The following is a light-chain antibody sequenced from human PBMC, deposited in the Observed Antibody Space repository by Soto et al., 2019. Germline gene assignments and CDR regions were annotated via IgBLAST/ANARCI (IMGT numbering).Light chain of an antibody. CDR3: SSYSCSYTYV. J-gene: IGLJ1*01. CDR2: EVS. V-gene: IGLV2-11*01. CDR1: SSDVGGYDY. Sequence: QSVLTQPRSVSGSPGQSITISCTGTSSDVGGYDYVSWYQHHPGKAPKLMIFEVSKRPSGVPDRFSASKSGNTASLTISGLQAEDEADYYCSSYSCSYTYVFGTGTKVTVL.